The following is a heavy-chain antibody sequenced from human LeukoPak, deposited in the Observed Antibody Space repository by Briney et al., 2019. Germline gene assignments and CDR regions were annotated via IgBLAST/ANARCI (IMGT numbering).Heavy chain of an antibody. Sequence: GGSLRLSCAASGFTFSSYWMHWVRQVPGKGLVWVSGIKSDGSGKHYADSVKGRFTISRDNAKNSLYLQMNSLRDEDTAVYYCARDRAYYYDSSGYYYFDHWGQGTLVTVSS. J-gene: IGHJ4*02. CDR2: IKSDGSGK. CDR1: GFTFSSYW. D-gene: IGHD3-22*01. V-gene: IGHV3-74*01. CDR3: ARDRAYYYDSSGYYYFDH.